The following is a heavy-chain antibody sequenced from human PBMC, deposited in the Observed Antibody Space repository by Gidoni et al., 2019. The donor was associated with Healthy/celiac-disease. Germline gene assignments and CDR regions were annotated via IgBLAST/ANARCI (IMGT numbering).Heavy chain of an antibody. J-gene: IGHJ4*02. V-gene: IGHV4-34*01. CDR2: INHSGST. Sequence: QVQLQQWGAGMLHPSDTLSLTCAFSGGSFSGYYCSCIRQPPGEGLEWIGEINHSGSTNYNPSLKRRVTISVDTSKNQFSLKLSAVTAADTAVYYCARGWVAPMYYFDYWGQGTLVTVSS. CDR1: GGSFSGYY. CDR3: ARGWVAPMYYFDY. D-gene: IGHD2-15*01.